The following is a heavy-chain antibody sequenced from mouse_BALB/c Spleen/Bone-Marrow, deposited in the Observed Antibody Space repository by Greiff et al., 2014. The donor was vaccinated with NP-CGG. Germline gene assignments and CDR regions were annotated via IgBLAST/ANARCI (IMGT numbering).Heavy chain of an antibody. D-gene: IGHD2-4*01. CDR2: INSNGGST. CDR1: GFTFSSYG. Sequence: EVQLQQSGGGLVQPGGSLKISCAASGFTFSSYGMSWVRQTPDKRLDLVATINSNGGSTYYPDSVKGRFTISRDNAKNTLYLQMSSLKSEDTAMYYCGRDNYYDYDGSAYWGQGTLVTVSA. J-gene: IGHJ3*01. CDR3: GRDNYYDYDGSAY. V-gene: IGHV5-6-3*01.